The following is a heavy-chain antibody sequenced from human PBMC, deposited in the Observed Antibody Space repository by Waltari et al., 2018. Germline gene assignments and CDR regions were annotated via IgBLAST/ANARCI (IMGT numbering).Heavy chain of an antibody. CDR2: INAGNGNT. D-gene: IGHD6-13*01. CDR3: ARVIAAAGIVGPSFDP. Sequence: QVQLVQSGAEVKKPGASVKVSCKASGYTFTSYAMHWVRQAPGQRLEWMGWINAGNGNTKYSQEFQGRVTITADESTSTAYMELSSLRSEDTAVYYCARVIAAAGIVGPSFDPWGQGTLVTVSS. CDR1: GYTFTSYA. V-gene: IGHV1-3*01. J-gene: IGHJ5*02.